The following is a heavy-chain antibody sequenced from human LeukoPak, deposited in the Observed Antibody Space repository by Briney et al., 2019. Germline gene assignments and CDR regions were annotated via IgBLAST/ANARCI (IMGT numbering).Heavy chain of an antibody. CDR3: ARITMVRGVIFDWYFDP. V-gene: IGHV1-18*01. CDR1: GGTFSSCA. D-gene: IGHD3-10*01. J-gene: IGHJ2*01. Sequence: ASVKVSCKASGGTFSSCAISWVRQAPGQGLEWMGWISAYNGNTNYAQKLQGRVTMTTDTSTSTAYMELRSLRSDDTAVYYCARITMVRGVIFDWYFDPWGRGTLVTVSS. CDR2: ISAYNGNT.